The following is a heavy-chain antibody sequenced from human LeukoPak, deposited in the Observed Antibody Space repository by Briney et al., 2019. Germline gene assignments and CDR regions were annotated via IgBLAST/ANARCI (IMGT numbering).Heavy chain of an antibody. CDR1: GYTFTGYY. D-gene: IGHD3-22*01. J-gene: IGHJ4*02. CDR3: ARDRDYYYGQIDY. Sequence: ASVKVSCKASGYTFTGYYMHWVRQAPGQGLEWMGRINPNSGGTNYAQKFQGRVTMTRDTSISTAYMELSRLRSDDTAVYYCARDRDYYYGQIDYWGQGTLVTVSS. V-gene: IGHV1-2*06. CDR2: INPNSGGT.